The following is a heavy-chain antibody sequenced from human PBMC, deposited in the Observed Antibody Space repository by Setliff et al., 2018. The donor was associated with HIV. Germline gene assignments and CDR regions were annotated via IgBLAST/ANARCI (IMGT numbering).Heavy chain of an antibody. CDR2: INLNSGGT. Sequence: GASVKVSCKASGYTFSGYYMHWVRQAPGQGLEWMGWINLNSGGTNYAQKFQGRVTMTRDTSINTAYMELSRLRSDDTAMYYCAKDGGELCWGQGTLVTVSS. V-gene: IGHV1-2*02. D-gene: IGHD2-21*01. CDR3: AKDGGELC. J-gene: IGHJ4*02. CDR1: GYTFSGYY.